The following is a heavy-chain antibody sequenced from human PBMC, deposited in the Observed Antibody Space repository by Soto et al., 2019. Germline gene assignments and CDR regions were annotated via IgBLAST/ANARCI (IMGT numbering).Heavy chain of an antibody. CDR3: ASGHSYDFWSGDAFDI. CDR2: IYHSGST. V-gene: IGHV4-4*02. CDR1: GGSISSSNW. Sequence: SETLSLTCAVSGGSISSSNWWSWVRQPPGKGLEWIGEIYHSGSTNYNPSLKSRVTISVDKSKNQFSLKLSSVTAADTAVYYCASGHSYDFWSGDAFDIWGQGTMVTVSS. D-gene: IGHD3-3*01. J-gene: IGHJ3*02.